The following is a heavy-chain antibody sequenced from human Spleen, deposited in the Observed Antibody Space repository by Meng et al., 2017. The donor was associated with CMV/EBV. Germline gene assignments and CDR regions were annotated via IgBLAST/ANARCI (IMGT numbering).Heavy chain of an antibody. D-gene: IGHD3-10*02. CDR3: AKDVPAIPRVPHL. CDR2: IYYTGTT. V-gene: IGHV4-61*01. Sequence: SETLSLTCTVSGGSISSGYFWCWIRQPPGKGLEWIGCIYYTGTTNYNPSLKSRVTISVVMSKTQFSLKLSSVTAADTAMYFCAKDVPAIPRVPHLWGQGTMVTVSS. CDR1: GGSISSGYF. J-gene: IGHJ3*01.